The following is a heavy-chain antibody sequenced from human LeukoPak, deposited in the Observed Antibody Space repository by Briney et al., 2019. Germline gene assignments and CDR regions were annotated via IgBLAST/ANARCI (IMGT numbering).Heavy chain of an antibody. Sequence: PGGSLRLFCAASGFTYSRYSMKGVRHAPGRGLEWVSSISSSSRYLYYADSVKGRFTISRDNAKNSLYLQMNSLRAEDTAVYYCARVRGYSNYVSYWGQGTLVTVSS. V-gene: IGHV3-21*01. CDR2: ISSSSRYL. CDR3: ARVRGYSNYVSY. J-gene: IGHJ4*02. D-gene: IGHD4-11*01. CDR1: GFTYSRYS.